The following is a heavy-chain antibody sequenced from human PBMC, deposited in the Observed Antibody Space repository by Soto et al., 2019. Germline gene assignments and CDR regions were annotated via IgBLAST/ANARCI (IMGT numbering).Heavy chain of an antibody. CDR2: IIPIFGTA. J-gene: IGHJ6*02. D-gene: IGHD1-26*01. CDR3: ARAGVGATVPYYYYGMDV. V-gene: IGHV1-69*01. Sequence: QVQLVQSGAEVKKPGSSVKVSCKASGGTFSSYAISWVRQAPGQGLEWMGGIIPIFGTANYAQKFQGRVTITADESTSTAYMELSSLRSEDTAVYYCARAGVGATVPYYYYGMDVWGQGTTVTVSS. CDR1: GGTFSSYA.